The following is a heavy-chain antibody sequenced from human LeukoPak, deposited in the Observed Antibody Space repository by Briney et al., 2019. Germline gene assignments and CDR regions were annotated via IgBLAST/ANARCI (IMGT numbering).Heavy chain of an antibody. CDR2: IYGSGGIT. V-gene: IGHV3-23*01. CDR3: AKENYYDYWSGYYDRGYHFDS. J-gene: IGHJ4*02. D-gene: IGHD3-3*01. Sequence: GGSLRLSCAASGFTFSSYAMSWVRQAPGKGLGWVSAIYGSGGITYYADSVKGRLTISRDSYKNTPYLQMTSLRAEETAVYYCAKENYYDYWSGYYDRGYHFDSWGQGTLVTASS. CDR1: GFTFSSYA.